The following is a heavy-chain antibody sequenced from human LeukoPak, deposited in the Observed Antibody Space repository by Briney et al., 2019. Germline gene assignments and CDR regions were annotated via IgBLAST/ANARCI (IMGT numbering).Heavy chain of an antibody. V-gene: IGHV3-9*01. CDR2: ISWNSGSI. CDR1: GFTFDDYA. CDR3: AKVLSGYYDSSGLNGAFDI. D-gene: IGHD3-22*01. Sequence: PGGSLRLSCAASGFTFDDYAMHWVRQAPGKGLEWVSGISWNSGSIGYADSVKGRFTISRDNAKNSLYLQMNSLRAEDTALYYCAKVLSGYYDSSGLNGAFDIWGQGTMVTVSS. J-gene: IGHJ3*02.